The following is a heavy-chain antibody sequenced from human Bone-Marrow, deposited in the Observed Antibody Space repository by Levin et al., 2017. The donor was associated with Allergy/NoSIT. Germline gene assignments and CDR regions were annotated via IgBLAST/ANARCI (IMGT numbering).Heavy chain of an antibody. D-gene: IGHD3-16*02. V-gene: IGHV3-23*01. CDR1: GFTFSSYA. CDR3: AKERMITFGGVIVIPKFDY. J-gene: IGHJ4*02. Sequence: GGSLRLSCAASGFTFSSYAMSWVRQAPGKGLEWVSAISGSGGSTYYADSVKGRFTISRDNSKNTLYLQMNSLRAEDTAVYYCAKERMITFGGVIVIPKFDYWGQGTLVTVSS. CDR2: ISGSGGST.